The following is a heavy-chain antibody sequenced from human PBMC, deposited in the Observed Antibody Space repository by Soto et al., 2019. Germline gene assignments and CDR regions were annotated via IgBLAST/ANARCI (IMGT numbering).Heavy chain of an antibody. CDR2: IIPILGIA. CDR1: GGTFSSYT. Sequence: QVQLVQSGAAVKKPGSSVKVSCKASGGTFSSYTISWVRQAPGQGLEWMGRIIPILGIANYAQKFQGRVTITADKSTSTAYMELSSLRSEDTAVYYCARTGEVPAADLDYWGQGTLVTVSS. V-gene: IGHV1-69*02. CDR3: ARTGEVPAADLDY. D-gene: IGHD2-2*01. J-gene: IGHJ4*02.